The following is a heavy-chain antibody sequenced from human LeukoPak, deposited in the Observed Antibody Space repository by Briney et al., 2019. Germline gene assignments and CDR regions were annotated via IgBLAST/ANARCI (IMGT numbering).Heavy chain of an antibody. CDR1: GYTFTGYY. CDR3: AIIVSLRGGWYDP. V-gene: IGHV1-2*02. J-gene: IGHJ5*02. CDR2: VKHKNGGK. Sequence: SSVQVSCKAFGYTFTGYYMHWVRQAPGQERAWMGWVKHKNGGKNDAQKFQGKVHMTRHTSISTAFMELSSLRSDGRALYYCAIIVSLRGGWYDPWGQGTLVTVSS. D-gene: IGHD3-16*02.